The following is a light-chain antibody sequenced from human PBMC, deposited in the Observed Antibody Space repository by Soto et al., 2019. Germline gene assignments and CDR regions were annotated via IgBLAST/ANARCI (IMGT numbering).Light chain of an antibody. CDR3: QQSYSAPPIT. Sequence: DIQMTQSPSSLSASVGDRVTITCRASQRISSYLNWYQQIPGKAPKLLIYAASSLQSGVPSRFSGSGSGTDFTLTISSLQPEDFATYYCQQSYSAPPITFGQGTRLDIK. V-gene: IGKV1-39*01. CDR2: AAS. CDR1: QRISSY. J-gene: IGKJ5*01.